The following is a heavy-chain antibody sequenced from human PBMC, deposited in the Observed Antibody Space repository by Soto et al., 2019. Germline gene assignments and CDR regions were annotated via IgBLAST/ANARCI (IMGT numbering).Heavy chain of an antibody. CDR2: TRNKANSYTT. J-gene: IGHJ6*03. V-gene: IGHV3-72*01. Sequence: PGGSLRLSCAASGFSFVDAWMNWVRQAPGKGLEWVGRTRNKANSYTTEYAASVKGRFTISRDDSKNSLYLQMNSLKTEDTAVYYCARGSYDFWSGYRYYYYYMDVWGKGTTVTVSS. CDR3: ARGSYDFWSGYRYYYYYMDV. CDR1: GFSFVDAW. D-gene: IGHD3-3*01.